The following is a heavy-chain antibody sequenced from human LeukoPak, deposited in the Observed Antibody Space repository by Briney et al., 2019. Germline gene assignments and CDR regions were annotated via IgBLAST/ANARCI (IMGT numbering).Heavy chain of an antibody. CDR2: IYTSGST. CDR3: ARGGTLSQYYYDSSGYCFDY. Sequence: SETLSLTCTVSGGSISSYYWSWIRQPAGKGLEWIGRIYTSGSTNYNPSLKSRVTMSVDTSKNQFSLKLSSVTDADTAVYYCARGGTLSQYYYDSSGYCFDYWGQGTLVTVSS. CDR1: GGSISSYY. D-gene: IGHD3-22*01. V-gene: IGHV4-4*07. J-gene: IGHJ4*02.